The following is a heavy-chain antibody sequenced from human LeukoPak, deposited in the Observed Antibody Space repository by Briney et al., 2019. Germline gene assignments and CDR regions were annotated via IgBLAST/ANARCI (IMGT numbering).Heavy chain of an antibody. J-gene: IGHJ3*02. D-gene: IGHD2-15*01. Sequence: SVKVPCKASGGTFSSYAISWVRQAPGQGLEWMGGIIPIFGTANYAQKFQGRVTITADKSTSTAYMELRSLRSEDTAVYYCARAGAGIGSHDAFDIWGQGTMVTVSS. CDR1: GGTFSSYA. CDR3: ARAGAGIGSHDAFDI. V-gene: IGHV1-69*06. CDR2: IIPIFGTA.